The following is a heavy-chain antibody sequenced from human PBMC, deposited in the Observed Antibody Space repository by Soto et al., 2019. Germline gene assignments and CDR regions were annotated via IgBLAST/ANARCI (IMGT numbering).Heavy chain of an antibody. V-gene: IGHV1-3*01. CDR1: GYTFTSYA. J-gene: IGHJ4*02. Sequence: ASVKVSCKASGYTFTSYAMHWVRQAPGQRLEWMGWINDGNGNTKYSQKFQGRVTITRDTSASTAYMELSSLRSEDTAVYYCAGHHYDSSGYYGGEYWGKGTLVTVS. CDR3: AGHHYDSSGYYGGEY. CDR2: INDGNGNT. D-gene: IGHD3-22*01.